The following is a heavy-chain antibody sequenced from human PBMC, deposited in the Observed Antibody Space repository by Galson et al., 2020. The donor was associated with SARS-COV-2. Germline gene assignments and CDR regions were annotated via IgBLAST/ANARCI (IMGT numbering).Heavy chain of an antibody. Sequence: GESLKISCAASGFTFSDYYMSWIRQAPGKGLEWVSYISSSGSTIYYADSVQDRFTISRDNAKNSLYLQMNSLRAEDTAVYYCARDLVVVAASYYYYYGMDVWCQGTTVTVSS. CDR2: ISSSGSTI. CDR1: GFTFSDYY. V-gene: IGHV3-11*01. J-gene: IGHJ6*02. CDR3: ARDLVVVAASYYYYYGMDV. D-gene: IGHD2-15*01.